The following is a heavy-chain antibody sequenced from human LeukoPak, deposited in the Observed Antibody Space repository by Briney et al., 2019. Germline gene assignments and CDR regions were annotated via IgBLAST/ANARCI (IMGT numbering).Heavy chain of an antibody. J-gene: IGHJ6*02. D-gene: IGHD3-10*01. CDR2: FGAGTGAIT. Sequence: GGSLRLSCAASGFTFSSYAMRWVRQAPGKGLEWVSAFGAGTGAITIYADSVKGRFTISRDDSKSTLYLQMNSLRAEHTAIYYCAKNYEPGRGVPYGMDVWGQGTTVTVSS. CDR1: GFTFSSYA. V-gene: IGHV3-23*01. CDR3: AKNYEPGRGVPYGMDV.